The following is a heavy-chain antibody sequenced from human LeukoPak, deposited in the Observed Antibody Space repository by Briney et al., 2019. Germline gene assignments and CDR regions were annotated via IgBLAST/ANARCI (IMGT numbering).Heavy chain of an antibody. CDR1: GFSLSNYA. J-gene: IGHJ4*02. D-gene: IGHD2-15*01. CDR2: TSSSDDGK. CDR3: AKAPATSCRGAFCYPLDS. Sequence: PGGSLRLSCAVSGFSLSNYAMSWLRQAPGKGLEWVAATSSSDDGKHHAGSVRGRFTISRDNFRNTVYLQMNNVRSEDAARYYCAKAPATSCRGAFCYPLDSWGQGTLVTVSS. V-gene: IGHV3-23*01.